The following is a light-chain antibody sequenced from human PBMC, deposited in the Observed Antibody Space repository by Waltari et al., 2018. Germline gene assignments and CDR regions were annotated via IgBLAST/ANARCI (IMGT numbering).Light chain of an antibody. CDR1: SSDVGTYNL. Sequence: QSALTQPASVSGSPGQSITISCTGTSSDVGTYNLFSWYQQHPGKAPKLMIYEGSKRPSGVSNRFSGSKSGHTAFLTISGLQAEDEADYSCCSYAGSSTWVFGGGTKLTVL. CDR2: EGS. V-gene: IGLV2-23*01. J-gene: IGLJ3*02. CDR3: CSYAGSSTWV.